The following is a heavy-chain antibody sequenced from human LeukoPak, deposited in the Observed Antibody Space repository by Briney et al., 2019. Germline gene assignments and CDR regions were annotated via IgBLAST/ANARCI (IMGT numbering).Heavy chain of an antibody. Sequence: SGTLSLTCAVSGGSISSSNWWGWVRQPPGKGLEWIGEIYHSGSTNYSPSLKSRVTISVDKSKNQFSLKLSSVTAADTAVYYCARRRYFDWLLSAFDIWGQGTMVTVSS. CDR3: ARRRYFDWLLSAFDI. D-gene: IGHD3-9*01. CDR1: GGSISSSNW. CDR2: IYHSGST. J-gene: IGHJ3*02. V-gene: IGHV4-4*02.